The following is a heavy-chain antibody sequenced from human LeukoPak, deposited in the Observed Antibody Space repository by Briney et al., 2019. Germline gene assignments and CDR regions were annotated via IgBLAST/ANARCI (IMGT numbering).Heavy chain of an antibody. CDR2: IYYSGST. Sequence: PSETLSLTCTVSGGSISSYYWSWIRQPPGKGLEWIGYIYYSGSTNYNPSLKSRVTISVDTSKNQFPLKLSSVTAADTAVYYCARVWVVVVPAAPYYYYYGMDVWGQGTTVTVSS. D-gene: IGHD2-2*01. CDR1: GGSISSYY. J-gene: IGHJ6*02. CDR3: ARVWVVVVPAAPYYYYYGMDV. V-gene: IGHV4-59*01.